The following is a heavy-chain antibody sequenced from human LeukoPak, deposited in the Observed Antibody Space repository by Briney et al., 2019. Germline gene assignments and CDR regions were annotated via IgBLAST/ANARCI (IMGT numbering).Heavy chain of an antibody. CDR2: ISYDGSSR. J-gene: IGHJ4*02. Sequence: GGSLRLSCAASGFTFSSCGTHWVRQAPGTGLEWVAVISYDGSSRYYADSVRGRFTISRDNSKNTLYLQMNSLRPEDTAVYYCAKEVNYGANSIDSWGQGTLVTVSS. CDR3: AKEVNYGANSIDS. CDR1: GFTFSSCG. D-gene: IGHD4-23*01. V-gene: IGHV3-30*18.